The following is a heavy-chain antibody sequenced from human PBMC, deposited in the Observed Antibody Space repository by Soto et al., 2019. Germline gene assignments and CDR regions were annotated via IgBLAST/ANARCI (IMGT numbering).Heavy chain of an antibody. D-gene: IGHD1-26*01. CDR2: IHYSGNT. Sequence: PSETLSLTCTVSGDSVSSRSHYWRWVRQPPGKGLEWIGFIHYSGNTNYNPSLKSRVTIALDTSKNQLSLKLSSVTAADTAVYYCARYSGTYYVYWGQGTLVTVSS. CDR1: GDSVSSRSHY. V-gene: IGHV4-61*01. CDR3: ARYSGTYYVY. J-gene: IGHJ4*02.